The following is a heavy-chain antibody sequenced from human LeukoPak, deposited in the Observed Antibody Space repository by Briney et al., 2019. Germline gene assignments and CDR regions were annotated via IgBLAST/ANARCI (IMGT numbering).Heavy chain of an antibody. CDR1: GGSISGYY. CDR2: IFYSGST. V-gene: IGHV4-59*12. D-gene: IGHD1-26*01. CDR3: ARAAGRDTTSGLDFDY. J-gene: IGHJ4*02. Sequence: PSETLSLTCTVSGGSISGYYWSWVRQPPGKGLEWIGYIFYSGSTNYNPSLKSRITISVDTSKNQFSLKLSSVTAADTAVYYCARAAGRDTTSGLDFDYWGQGILVTVSS.